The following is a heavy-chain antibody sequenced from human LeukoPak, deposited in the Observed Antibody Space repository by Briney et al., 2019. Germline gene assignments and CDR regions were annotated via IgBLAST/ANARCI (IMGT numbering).Heavy chain of an antibody. CDR1: GFTFSSYA. CDR2: ISGSGGST. J-gene: IGHJ3*02. Sequence: GGSLRLSCAASGFTFSSYAMSWVRQAPGKGLEWVSAISGSGGSTYYADSVKGRFTISRDNAKNSLYLQMNSLRAEDTALYYCAKARFGETGDAFDIWGQGTMVTVSS. CDR3: AKARFGETGDAFDI. D-gene: IGHD3-10*01. V-gene: IGHV3-23*01.